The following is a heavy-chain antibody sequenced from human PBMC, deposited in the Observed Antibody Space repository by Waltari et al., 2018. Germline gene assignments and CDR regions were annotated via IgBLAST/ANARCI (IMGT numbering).Heavy chain of an antibody. Sequence: EVQLVESGGGLVKPGGSLRLSCAASGFTFSSYSMNWVRQAPGKGLEWVSSISSSSSYIYYADSVKGRVTISRDNAKNSLYLQMNSLRAEDTAVYYCARVSIVGASSRDAFDIWGQGTMVTVSS. CDR2: ISSSSSYI. CDR3: ARVSIVGASSRDAFDI. V-gene: IGHV3-21*01. CDR1: GFTFSSYS. D-gene: IGHD1-26*01. J-gene: IGHJ3*02.